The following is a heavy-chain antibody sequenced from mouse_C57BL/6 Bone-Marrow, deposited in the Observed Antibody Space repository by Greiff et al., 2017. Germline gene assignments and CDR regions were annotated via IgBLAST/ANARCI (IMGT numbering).Heavy chain of an antibody. Sequence: QVQLQQPGAELVMPGASVKLSCKASGYTFTSYWMHWVKQRPGQGLEWIGEIDPSDSYTNYNQKFKGKSTFTVDKSSSTAYMQLSSLTSEDSAVYYCARSGDGYPYAMDYWGQGTSVTVSS. CDR1: GYTFTSYW. CDR2: IDPSDSYT. J-gene: IGHJ4*01. V-gene: IGHV1-69*01. D-gene: IGHD2-3*01. CDR3: ARSGDGYPYAMDY.